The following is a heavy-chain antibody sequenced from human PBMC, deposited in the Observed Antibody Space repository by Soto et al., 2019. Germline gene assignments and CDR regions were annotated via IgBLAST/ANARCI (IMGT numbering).Heavy chain of an antibody. CDR2: IYSDGSIT. Sequence: GGSLRLSCAASGFTFSSSWMHWVRQVPGKGLVWVSHIYSDGSITAYADSVKGRFTISRDNAKNTLYLQMNSLRVEDTAVYYCATDGSYARHAWGQGTTVIVSS. CDR3: ATDGSYARHA. V-gene: IGHV3-74*01. CDR1: GFTFSSSW. J-gene: IGHJ6*02. D-gene: IGHD2-2*01.